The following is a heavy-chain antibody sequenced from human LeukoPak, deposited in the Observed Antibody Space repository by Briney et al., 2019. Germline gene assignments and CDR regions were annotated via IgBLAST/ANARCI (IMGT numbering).Heavy chain of an antibody. J-gene: IGHJ4*02. D-gene: IGHD3-9*01. CDR2: IIPIFGTA. V-gene: IGHV1-69*06. CDR3: ARLADILTGYFDY. CDR1: GGTFSSYA. Sequence: SVKVSCKASGGTFSSYAISWVRQAPGQGLEWMGGIIPIFGTANYAQKFQGRVTITADKSTSTAYMELSSLGSEDTAVYYCARLADILTGYFDYWGQGTLVTVSS.